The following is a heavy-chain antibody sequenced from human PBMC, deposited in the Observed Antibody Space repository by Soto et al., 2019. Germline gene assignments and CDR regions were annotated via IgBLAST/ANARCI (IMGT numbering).Heavy chain of an antibody. Sequence: KAWETLSLTCGVSGGSITSNNWWTWVRLPPGKGLEWIGEIYHSGRTKYNPSLKSRVSISIDTATNQFSLRVNSVTAADTAVYYCATCQLAQFDCAMDVWGQGTTVTVSS. CDR3: ATCQLAQFDCAMDV. J-gene: IGHJ6*02. CDR1: GGSITSNNW. D-gene: IGHD1-1*01. V-gene: IGHV4-4*02. CDR2: IYHSGRT.